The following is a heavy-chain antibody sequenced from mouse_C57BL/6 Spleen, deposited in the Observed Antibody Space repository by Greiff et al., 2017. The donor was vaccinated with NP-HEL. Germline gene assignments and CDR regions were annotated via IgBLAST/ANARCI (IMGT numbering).Heavy chain of an antibody. CDR1: GYAFSSSW. J-gene: IGHJ4*01. D-gene: IGHD1-1*01. V-gene: IGHV1-82*01. CDR3: ARLGVVAGDAMDY. CDR2: IYPGDGDT. Sequence: QVQLQQSGPELVKPGASVKISYKASGYAFSSSWMNWVKQRPGKGLEWIGRIYPGDGDTNYNGKFKGKATLTADKSSSTAYMQLSSLTSEDSAVYFCARLGVVAGDAMDYWGQGTSVTVSS.